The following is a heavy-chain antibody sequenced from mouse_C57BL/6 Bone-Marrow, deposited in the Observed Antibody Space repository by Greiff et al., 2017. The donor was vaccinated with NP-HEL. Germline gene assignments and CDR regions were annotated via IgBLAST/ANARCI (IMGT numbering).Heavy chain of an antibody. D-gene: IGHD4-1*01. J-gene: IGHJ1*03. Sequence: EVPLVESGGGLVKPGGSLKLSCAASGFTFSSYAMSWVRQTPEKRLEWVATISDGGSYTYYPDNVKGRFTISRDNAKNNLYLQMSHLKSEDTAMYYCARDNGLGWYFDVWGTGTTVTVSS. CDR2: ISDGGSYT. V-gene: IGHV5-4*01. CDR1: GFTFSSYA. CDR3: ARDNGLGWYFDV.